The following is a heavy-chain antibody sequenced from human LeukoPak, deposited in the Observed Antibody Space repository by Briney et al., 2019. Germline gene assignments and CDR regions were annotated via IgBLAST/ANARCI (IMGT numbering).Heavy chain of an antibody. Sequence: PSETLSLTCTVSGGSISSGSYYWSWIRQPAGKGLEWIGRIYTSGSTNYNPSLKSRVTISVDTSKNQFSLKLSSVTAADTAVYYCARGSFYYDSSGYQYYFDYWGQGTLVNVSS. CDR3: ARGSFYYDSSGYQYYFDY. CDR1: GGSISSGSYY. D-gene: IGHD3-22*01. CDR2: IYTSGST. V-gene: IGHV4-61*02. J-gene: IGHJ4*02.